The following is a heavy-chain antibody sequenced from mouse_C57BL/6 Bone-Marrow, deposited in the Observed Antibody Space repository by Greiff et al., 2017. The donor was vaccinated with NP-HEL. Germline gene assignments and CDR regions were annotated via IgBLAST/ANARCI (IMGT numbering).Heavy chain of an antibody. CDR1: GFSLTSYG. D-gene: IGHD1-1*01. CDR3: ARHSYYYGSSYLDY. Sequence: VQLKESGPGLVAPSQSLSITCTVSGFSLTSYGVHWVRQPPGKGLEWLVVIWSDGSTTYNSALKSRLSISKDNSKSQVFLKMNSLQTDDTAMYYCARHSYYYGSSYLDYWGQGTTLTVSS. V-gene: IGHV2-6-1*01. CDR2: IWSDGST. J-gene: IGHJ2*01.